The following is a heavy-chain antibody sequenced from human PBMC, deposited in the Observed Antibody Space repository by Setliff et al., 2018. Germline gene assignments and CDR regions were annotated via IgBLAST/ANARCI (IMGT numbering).Heavy chain of an antibody. V-gene: IGHV3-23*01. CDR1: GFTFSSYA. CDR3: AKDTTYYYDSSGYYSL. J-gene: IGHJ6*04. Sequence: GGSLSLSCAASGFTFSSYAMSWVRQAPGKGLEWVSAISGSGSSTYSADSVKGQFTISRDNSKNTLYLQMNSLRAEDTAVYYCAKDTTYYYDSSGYYSLWGKGTTVTVSS. CDR2: ISGSGSST. D-gene: IGHD3-22*01.